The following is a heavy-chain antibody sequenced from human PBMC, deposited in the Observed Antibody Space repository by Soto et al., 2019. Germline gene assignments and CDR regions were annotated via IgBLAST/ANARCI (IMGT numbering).Heavy chain of an antibody. CDR3: ARDKRYCSSTSCYRIHGMDV. CDR2: INPNSGGT. CDR1: GYTFTGYY. V-gene: IGHV1-2*02. D-gene: IGHD2-2*01. Sequence: AAVKVSCKASGYTFTGYYMHWVRQAPGQGLEWMGWINPNSGGTNYAQKFQGRVTMTRDTSISTAYMELSRLRSDDTAVYYCARDKRYCSSTSCYRIHGMDVWGQGTTVTVYS. J-gene: IGHJ6*02.